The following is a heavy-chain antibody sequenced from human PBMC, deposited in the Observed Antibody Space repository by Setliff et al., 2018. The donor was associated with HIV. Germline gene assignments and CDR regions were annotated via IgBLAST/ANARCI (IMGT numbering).Heavy chain of an antibody. J-gene: IGHJ6*03. D-gene: IGHD3-22*01. V-gene: IGHV1-2*02. CDR3: ARNPDTSGYLYYYYYMDV. Sequence: AQKFQGRVTMTRDTSISTAYMELSRLRSDDTAVYYCARNPDTSGYLYYYYYMDVWGKGTTVTVSS.